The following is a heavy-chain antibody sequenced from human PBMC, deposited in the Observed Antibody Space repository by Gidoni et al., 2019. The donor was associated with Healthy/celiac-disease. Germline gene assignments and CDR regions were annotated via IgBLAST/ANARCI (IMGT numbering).Heavy chain of an antibody. Sequence: QVQLQESGPGLVKPSGTLSLTCAVSVGSISRSNLWSWVRQPPGKGLEWIGEIYHSGSTNYNPALKSRVTISVDKSKNKFSLKLSSVTAADTAVYYCARKGYCSSTSCYAADYYYMDVWGKGTTVTVSS. J-gene: IGHJ6*03. CDR2: IYHSGST. CDR1: VGSISRSNL. CDR3: ARKGYCSSTSCYAADYYYMDV. D-gene: IGHD2-2*01. V-gene: IGHV4-4*02.